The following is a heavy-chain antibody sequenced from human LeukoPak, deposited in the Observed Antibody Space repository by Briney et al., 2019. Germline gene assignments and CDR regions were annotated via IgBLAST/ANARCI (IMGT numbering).Heavy chain of an antibody. CDR1: GFTFSSYA. CDR3: ARDYYYDSSGYNSHDAFDI. Sequence: GGSLRLSCAASGFTFSSYAMSWVRQAPGKGLEWISAISGSGGSTYYADSVKGRFTISRDNSKNTLYLQMASPRAEDTAVYYCARDYYYDSSGYNSHDAFDIWGQGTMVTVSS. J-gene: IGHJ3*02. CDR2: ISGSGGST. V-gene: IGHV3-23*01. D-gene: IGHD3-22*01.